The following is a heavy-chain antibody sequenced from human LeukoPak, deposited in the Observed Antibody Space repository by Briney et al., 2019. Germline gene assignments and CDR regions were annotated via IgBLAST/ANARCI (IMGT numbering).Heavy chain of an antibody. CDR1: GFTFSSYA. CDR2: ISYDGSNK. D-gene: IGHD2-2*01. CDR3: AKDRAVVVPAASYYFDY. V-gene: IGHV3-30*04. Sequence: PGRSLRLSCVASGFTFSSYAIHWVRQAPGKGLEWVAVISYDGSNKYYADSVKGRFTISRDNSKNTLYLQMNSLRAEDTAVYYCAKDRAVVVPAASYYFDYWGQGTLVTVSS. J-gene: IGHJ4*02.